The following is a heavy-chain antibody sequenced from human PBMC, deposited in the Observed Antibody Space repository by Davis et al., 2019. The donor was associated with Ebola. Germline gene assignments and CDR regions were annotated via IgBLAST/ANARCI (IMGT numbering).Heavy chain of an antibody. J-gene: IGHJ4*02. CDR1: GGSFSGYY. D-gene: IGHD5-18*01. CDR2: INHSGST. CDR3: ARRRVEFLDSDMAGRYYFDY. V-gene: IGHV4-34*01. Sequence: PSETLSLTCAVYGGSFSGYYWTWIRQPPGKGLEWIGEINHSGSTNYNPSLKSRVTISVDTSKNQFSLKLSSVTAADTAVYYCARRRVEFLDSDMAGRYYFDYWGQGTLVTVSS.